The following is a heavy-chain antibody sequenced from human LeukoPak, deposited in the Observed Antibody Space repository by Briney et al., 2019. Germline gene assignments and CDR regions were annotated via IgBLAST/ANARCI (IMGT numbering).Heavy chain of an antibody. CDR1: GGSISSYY. V-gene: IGHV4-59*01. CDR3: ARETYCSSITCYNVVDAFDI. J-gene: IGHJ3*02. D-gene: IGHD2-2*02. Sequence: KTSETLSLTCSVSGGSISSYYCTWIRQTPGKGLEWIGYMSYSGSTNYNPSLKSRVTISVDTSKNQFSLKLSSVTAADTAVYYCARETYCSSITCYNVVDAFDIWGQGTMVTVSS. CDR2: MSYSGST.